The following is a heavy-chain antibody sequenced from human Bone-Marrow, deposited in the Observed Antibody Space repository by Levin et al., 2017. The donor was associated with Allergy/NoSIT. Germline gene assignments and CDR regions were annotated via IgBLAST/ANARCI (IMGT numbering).Heavy chain of an antibody. Sequence: GGSLRLSCAASGFTFGDYSVNWVRHAPGKGLEWIAYISSTGSPIFYADSVKGRFSISRDNAEKSLYLQMTNLRAEDTAVYYCARGGSIRGTSFWYYYYAMDVWGQGTTVTVSS. CDR1: GFTFGDYS. D-gene: IGHD3-16*01. CDR3: ARGGSIRGTSFWYYYYAMDV. CDR2: ISSTGSPI. V-gene: IGHV3-48*01. J-gene: IGHJ6*02.